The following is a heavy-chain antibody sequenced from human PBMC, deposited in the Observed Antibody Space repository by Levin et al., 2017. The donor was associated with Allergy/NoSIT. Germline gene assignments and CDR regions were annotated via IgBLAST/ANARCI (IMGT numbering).Heavy chain of an antibody. CDR1: GFTFDDYA. CDR3: AKGSAGSYYEGVDY. Sequence: SLKISCAASGFTFDDYAMHWVRQAPGKGLEWVSGISWNSGSIGYADSVKGRFTISRDNAKNSLYLQMNSLRAEDTALYYCAKGSAGSYYEGVDYWGQGTLVTVSS. J-gene: IGHJ4*02. D-gene: IGHD1-26*01. CDR2: ISWNSGSI. V-gene: IGHV3-9*01.